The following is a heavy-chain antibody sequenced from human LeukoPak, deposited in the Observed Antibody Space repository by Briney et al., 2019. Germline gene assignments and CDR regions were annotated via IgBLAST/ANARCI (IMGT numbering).Heavy chain of an antibody. CDR2: IYYSGST. CDR1: GGSTSSSSYY. V-gene: IGHV4-39*01. Sequence: SETLSLTCTVSGGSTSSSSYYWGWIRQPPGKGLEWIGSIYYSGSTYYNPSLKSRVTISVDTSKNQFSLKLSSVTAADTAVYYCAGYGSGSYYLFDYWGQGTLVTVSS. CDR3: AGYGSGSYYLFDY. J-gene: IGHJ4*02. D-gene: IGHD3-10*01.